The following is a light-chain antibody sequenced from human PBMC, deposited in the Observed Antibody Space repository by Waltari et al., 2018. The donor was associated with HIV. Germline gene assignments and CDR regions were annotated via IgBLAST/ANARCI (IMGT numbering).Light chain of an antibody. CDR1: DTLDNF. Sequence: DIQMTQSPSSLSASVGDRFTITCRASDTLDNFLNWYQQKPGKAPNLLIFAATTLKDGVSSRFSGSGSGTDYNLTISSLQPEDFATYVCQQALRTPLNFGGGT. V-gene: IGKV1-39*01. CDR2: AAT. CDR3: QQALRTPLN. J-gene: IGKJ4*01.